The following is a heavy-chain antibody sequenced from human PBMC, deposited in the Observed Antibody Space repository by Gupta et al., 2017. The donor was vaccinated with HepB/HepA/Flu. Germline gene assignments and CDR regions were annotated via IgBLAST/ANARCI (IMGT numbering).Heavy chain of an antibody. J-gene: IGHJ4*02. CDR3: TRGNSVVGYSHS. Sequence: QVQLQQWGAGLLKPSETLSLTCAVYGGSYSGYYSSWIRQPPGKGLEWIGEINHSGSTNYNPSLKSRVTISVGTSKNQFSLELNSVTAADTAVYYCTRGNSVVGYSHSWGQGTLVTVSS. CDR2: INHSGST. CDR1: GGSYSGYY. D-gene: IGHD5-12*01. V-gene: IGHV4-34*01.